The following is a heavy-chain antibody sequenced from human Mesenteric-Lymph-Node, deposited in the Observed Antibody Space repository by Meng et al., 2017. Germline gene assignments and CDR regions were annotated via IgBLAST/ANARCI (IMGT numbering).Heavy chain of an antibody. D-gene: IGHD2-15*01. V-gene: IGHV3-23*04. J-gene: IGHJ4*02. CDR1: GFTFSSYA. CDR2: ISGSGGST. CDR3: AKAKYCSVGICPFDY. Sequence: GHRGESGGGLAQPGGSLRLSCAASGFTFSSYAMSWVRQAPGKGLEWVSAISGSGGSTYYADSVKGRFTVSRDNSKNTLYLQMNSLRAEDTALYYCAKAKYCSVGICPFDYWGQGTLVTVSS.